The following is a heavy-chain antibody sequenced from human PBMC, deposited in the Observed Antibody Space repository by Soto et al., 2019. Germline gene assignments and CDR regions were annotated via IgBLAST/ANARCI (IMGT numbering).Heavy chain of an antibody. CDR1: GGSISSGYY. CDR3: AREYCGGDCYSGSFDY. CDR2: IYHSGST. Sequence: SETLSLTCTVSGGSISSGYYWGWIRQPPGKGLEWIGSIYHSGSTYYNPSLKSRVTISVDTSKNQFSLKLSSVTAADTAVYYCAREYCGGDCYSGSFDYWGQGTLVTVSS. V-gene: IGHV4-38-2*02. J-gene: IGHJ4*02. D-gene: IGHD2-21*02.